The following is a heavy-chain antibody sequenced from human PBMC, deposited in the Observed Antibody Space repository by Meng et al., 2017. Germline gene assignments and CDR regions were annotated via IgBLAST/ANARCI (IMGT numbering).Heavy chain of an antibody. CDR1: GYTFTSYA. CDR2: INAGNGNT. CDR3: ARDYYDSSGYHYFDY. Sequence: ASVKVSCKASGYTFTSYAMHWVRQAPGQRLEWMGWINAGNGNTKYSQKFQGRVTITRDTSASTAYMELSSLRSEDTAVYYCARDYYDSSGYHYFDYWGQGTLSPSPQ. V-gene: IGHV1-3*01. J-gene: IGHJ4*02. D-gene: IGHD3-22*01.